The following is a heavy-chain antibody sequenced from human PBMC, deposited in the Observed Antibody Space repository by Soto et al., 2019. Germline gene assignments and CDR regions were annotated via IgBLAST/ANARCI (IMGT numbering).Heavy chain of an antibody. D-gene: IGHD2-15*01. V-gene: IGHV1-2*02. CDR2: INPNSGDT. J-gene: IGHJ4*02. CDR1: GYIFTAYS. Sequence: ASVKVSCKASGYIFTAYSMHWVRQAPGQGLEWLGWINPNSGDTIYAQKFQDRVTMTCDTSVSTAYLELSSLGSDDTALYYCAREASAVVSLDYWGREPWSPSPQ. CDR3: AREASAVVSLDY.